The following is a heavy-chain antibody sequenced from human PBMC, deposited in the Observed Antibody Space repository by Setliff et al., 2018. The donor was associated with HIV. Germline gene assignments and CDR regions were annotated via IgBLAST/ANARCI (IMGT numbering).Heavy chain of an antibody. D-gene: IGHD4-17*01. V-gene: IGHV4-38-2*01. CDR1: GYSISSGYY. J-gene: IGHJ4*02. Sequence: PSETLSLTCAVSGYSISSGYYWGWIRQPPGKGLEWIGSIYHSGSTYYNPSLKSRVTISVDTTKSQISLKLISVTAADTAVFYCVRVDYGDYDFDYWGQGTLVTVSS. CDR2: IYHSGST. CDR3: VRVDYGDYDFDY.